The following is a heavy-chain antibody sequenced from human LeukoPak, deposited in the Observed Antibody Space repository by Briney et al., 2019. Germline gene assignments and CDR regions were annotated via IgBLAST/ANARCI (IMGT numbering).Heavy chain of an antibody. D-gene: IGHD2-15*01. CDR1: GFTFSSYA. CDR3: AKSLWYSEFVAYYYMDV. J-gene: IGHJ6*03. Sequence: GGSLRLSCAASGFTFSSYAMSWVRQAPGKGLEWVSAISGSGGSTYYADSVKGRFTISRDNSKNTLYLQMNSLRAEDTAVYYCAKSLWYSEFVAYYYMDVWGKGTTVTVSS. V-gene: IGHV3-23*01. CDR2: ISGSGGST.